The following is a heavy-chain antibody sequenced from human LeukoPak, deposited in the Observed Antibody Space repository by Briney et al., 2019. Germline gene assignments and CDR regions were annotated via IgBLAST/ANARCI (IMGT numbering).Heavy chain of an antibody. CDR1: GFTFSNHG. CDR2: NTRRGDKT. CDR3: AKSWGQQWPLTGFFDF. J-gene: IGHJ4*02. V-gene: IGHV3-23*01. D-gene: IGHD6-19*01. Sequence: GGSLRLSCAASGFTFSNHGMSWVRQAPGKGLEPLSANTRRGDKTDYADSVKGRFTISRDNSKNTLFLQMNGLRVEDTAVYYCAKSWGQQWPLTGFFDFWGQGTLITVSS.